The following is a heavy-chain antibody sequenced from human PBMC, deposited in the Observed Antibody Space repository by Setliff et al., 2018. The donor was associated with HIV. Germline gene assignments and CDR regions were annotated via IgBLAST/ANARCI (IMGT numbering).Heavy chain of an antibody. D-gene: IGHD3-9*01. CDR1: GGSISTSNW. J-gene: IGHJ4*01. CDR2: IYTSGST. V-gene: IGHV4-4*07. Sequence: SETLSLTCTVSGGSISTSNWWGWIRQPAGKGLEWIGRIYTSGSTNYNPSLKSRVTMSVDTSKNQFSLKLSPVTAADTAVYYCARLRYSVFDYWGHGTLVTSPQ. CDR3: ARLRYSVFDY.